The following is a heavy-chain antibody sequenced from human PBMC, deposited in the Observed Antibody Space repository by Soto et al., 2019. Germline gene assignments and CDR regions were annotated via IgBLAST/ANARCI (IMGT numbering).Heavy chain of an antibody. V-gene: IGHV4-39*01. J-gene: IGHJ4*02. D-gene: IGHD3-3*01. CDR3: ARHVHNQGYEYYFAS. CDR1: GASISSSPYA. Sequence: QLQVSGQGLVKPSETLSLTCNASGASISSSPYAWGWIRQSAGKGLEWIGTIDYGGTIYYNPSLKSRITISLDTSKNQISLRLSSVTAADTAVYYCARHVHNQGYEYYFASWGQGTLVTVSS. CDR2: IDYGGTI.